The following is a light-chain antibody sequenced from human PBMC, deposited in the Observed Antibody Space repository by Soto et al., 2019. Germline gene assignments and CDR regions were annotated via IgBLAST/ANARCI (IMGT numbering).Light chain of an antibody. Sequence: ALTPPASVSGSPGQSITISCTGTSSDVGGYNYVSWYQHHPGKAPKLIIYDVSNRPSGVSIRFSGSKSDNTASLTISGLQPEDEADYHCGSYTTSNTRQIVFGTGTKVTVL. CDR3: GSYTTSNTRQIV. CDR2: DVS. CDR1: SSDVGGYNY. V-gene: IGLV2-14*03. J-gene: IGLJ1*01.